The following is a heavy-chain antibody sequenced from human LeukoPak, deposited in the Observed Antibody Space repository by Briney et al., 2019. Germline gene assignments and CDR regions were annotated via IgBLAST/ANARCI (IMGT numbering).Heavy chain of an antibody. D-gene: IGHD3-22*01. CDR1: GFTFDDYA. J-gene: IGHJ4*02. CDR3: AKDTGYYYDSSNYWV. V-gene: IGHV3-9*01. Sequence: GGSLRLSCAASGFTFDDYAMHWVRQAPGKGLEWVSGISWNSGSIGYADSVKGRFTISRDNAKNSLYLQMNSLRAEDTALYYCAKDTGYYYDSSNYWVWGQGTLVTVSS. CDR2: ISWNSGSI.